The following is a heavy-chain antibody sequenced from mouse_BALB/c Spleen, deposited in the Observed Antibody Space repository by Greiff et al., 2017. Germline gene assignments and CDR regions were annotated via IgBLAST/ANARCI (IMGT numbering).Heavy chain of an antibody. CDR1: GFTFSNYW. V-gene: IGHV6-6*02. CDR2: IRLKSNNYAT. J-gene: IGHJ4*01. D-gene: IGHD1-1*01. Sequence: DVKVEESGGGLVQPGGSMKLSCVASGFTFSNYWMNWVRQSPEKGLEWVAEIRLKSNNYATHYAESVKGRFTISRDDSKSSVYLQMNNLRAEDTGIYYCTLYYYGSSPYYYAMDYWGQGTSVTVSS. CDR3: TLYYYGSSPYYYAMDY.